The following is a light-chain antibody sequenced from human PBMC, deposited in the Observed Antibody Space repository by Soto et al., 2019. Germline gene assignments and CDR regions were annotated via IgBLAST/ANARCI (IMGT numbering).Light chain of an antibody. CDR2: DNN. CDR3: GTWDSSLSAGGVV. CDR1: SSNIGNNY. V-gene: IGLV1-51*01. Sequence: QSALTQPPSVSAAPGQTVTISCSGSSSNIGNNYVSWYQQLPGTAPKLLIYDNNKRPSGIPDRFSGSKSGTSATLGITGLQTGDEADYYCGTWDSSLSAGGVVFGGGTKLTVL. J-gene: IGLJ2*01.